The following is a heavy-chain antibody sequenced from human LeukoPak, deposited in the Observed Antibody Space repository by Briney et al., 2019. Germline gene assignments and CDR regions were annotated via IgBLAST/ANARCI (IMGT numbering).Heavy chain of an antibody. D-gene: IGHD3-22*01. CDR1: GGSFSGYY. J-gene: IGHJ6*02. V-gene: IGHV4-34*01. CDR3: ARDPHITMIEYGMDV. CDR2: INHSGST. Sequence: PSETLSLTCAVYGGSFSGYYWSWIRQPPGKGLEWIGEINHSGSTNYNPSLKSRVTISVDTSKNQFSLKLSSVTAADTAVYYCARDPHITMIEYGMDVWGQGTTVTVSS.